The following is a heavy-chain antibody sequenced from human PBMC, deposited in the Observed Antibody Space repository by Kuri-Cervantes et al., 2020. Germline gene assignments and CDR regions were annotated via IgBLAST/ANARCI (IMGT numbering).Heavy chain of an antibody. CDR3: AGGRPVASGATSNYFQH. Sequence: SETLSLTCTVSGGSISSSSYYWGWIRQPPGKGLEWIGSIYYSGSTYYNPSLKSRVTISVDTSKNQFSLKLSSVTAADTAVYYCAGGRPVASGATSNYFQHWGQGTLVTVSS. D-gene: IGHD3-10*01. CDR2: IYYSGST. CDR1: GGSISSSSYY. V-gene: IGHV4-39*01. J-gene: IGHJ1*01.